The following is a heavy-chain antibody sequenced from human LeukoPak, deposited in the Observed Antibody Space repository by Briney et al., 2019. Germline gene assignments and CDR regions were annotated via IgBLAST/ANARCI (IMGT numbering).Heavy chain of an antibody. CDR2: ISGSGDST. CDR3: ANEGPNFDY. J-gene: IGHJ4*02. CDR1: GFTVSSNY. V-gene: IGHV3-23*01. D-gene: IGHD2-8*01. Sequence: GGSLRLSCAASGFTVSSNYMSWVRQAPGKGLEWVSVISGSGDSTHYADSVKGRFTISRDNSKNTVYLQMNSLRAEDTAVYYCANEGPNFDYWGQGTLVTVSS.